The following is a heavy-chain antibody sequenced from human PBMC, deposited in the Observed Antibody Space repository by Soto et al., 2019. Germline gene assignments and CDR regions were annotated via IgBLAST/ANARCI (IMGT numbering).Heavy chain of an antibody. CDR2: ISATGGNI. J-gene: IGHJ2*01. V-gene: IGHV3-23*01. D-gene: IGHD3-16*01. CDR3: AKVAGGLGYFDL. CDR1: GFTFSDYA. Sequence: GGSLRLSCAASGFTFSDYAMTWVRQAPGKGLEWVATISATGGNIEYTDSLKGRFTISRDNSKNTLYLQLNGLTSDDTAVHYCAKVAGGLGYFDLWGRGTLVTVSS.